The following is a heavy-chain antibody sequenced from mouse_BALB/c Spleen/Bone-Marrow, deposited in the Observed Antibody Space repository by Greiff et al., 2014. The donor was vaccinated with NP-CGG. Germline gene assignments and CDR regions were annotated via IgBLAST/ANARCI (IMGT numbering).Heavy chain of an antibody. CDR3: ARGGYYGTSLYWYFDV. CDR2: INPYNDGT. D-gene: IGHD1-1*01. Sequence: VQLQQPGPELVKPGASVKMSCKASGYTFTNYVIHWVKQKPGQGLEWIGYINPYNDGTKYNDKFKGKATLTSDKSSSTAYMEFSNLTSEDSAVYYCARGGYYGTSLYWYFDVWGAGTTVTVSS. CDR1: GYTFTNYV. J-gene: IGHJ1*01. V-gene: IGHV1-14*01.